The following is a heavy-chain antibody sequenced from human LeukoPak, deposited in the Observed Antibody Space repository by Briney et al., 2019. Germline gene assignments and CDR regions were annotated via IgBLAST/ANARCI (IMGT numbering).Heavy chain of an antibody. CDR3: AKFAGYCSGGSCYPAYDAFDI. CDR1: GFTFSSYS. V-gene: IGHV3-21*04. D-gene: IGHD2-15*01. J-gene: IGHJ3*02. CDR2: ISSSSSYI. Sequence: GGSLRLSCAASGFTFSSYSMNWVRQAPGKGLEWVSSISSSSSYIYYADSVKGRFTISRDNAKNSLYLQMTSLRAEDTAVYYCAKFAGYCSGGSCYPAYDAFDIWGQGTMVTVSS.